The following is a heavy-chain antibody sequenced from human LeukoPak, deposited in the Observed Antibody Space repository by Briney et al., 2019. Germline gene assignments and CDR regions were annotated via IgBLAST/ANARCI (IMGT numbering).Heavy chain of an antibody. CDR1: GYSFTTYW. CDR2: VYPGDSDI. J-gene: IGHJ4*02. CDR3: ARRRDLYSGSYYPFDY. D-gene: IGHD1-26*01. V-gene: IGHV5-51*01. Sequence: GESLKISCQASGYSFTTYWIAWVRQLPGKGLEWMGRVYPGDSDITYSPAFQGQVTVSADKSISTAYLQWSSLKASDTAMYYCARRRDLYSGSYYPFDYWGQGTLVTVSS.